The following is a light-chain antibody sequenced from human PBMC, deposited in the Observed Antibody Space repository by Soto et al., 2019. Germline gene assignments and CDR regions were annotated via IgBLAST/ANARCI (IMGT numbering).Light chain of an antibody. CDR1: QSISSY. J-gene: IGKJ1*01. V-gene: IGKV1-39*01. CDR3: QQSYSTLCT. Sequence: DIQMTQSPSSLSSSVGDRVTITCRASQSISSYLNWYQQKPGKAPKLLIYAASSLQSGVPSRFSGSGSWQDLGGAISSLQPEDFATYYCQQSYSTLCTFGQGTKVDI. CDR2: AAS.